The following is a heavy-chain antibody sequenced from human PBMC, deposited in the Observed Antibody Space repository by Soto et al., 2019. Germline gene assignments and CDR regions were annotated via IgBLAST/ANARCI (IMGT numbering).Heavy chain of an antibody. CDR2: ISAYNGNT. V-gene: IGHV1-18*01. D-gene: IGHD6-13*01. J-gene: IGHJ6*02. CDR1: GYTFTSYG. Sequence: ASVKVSCKASGYTFTSYGISWVRQAPGQGLEWMGWISAYNGNTNYAQKLQGRVTMTTDTSTGTAYMELRSLRSDDTAVYYCARDRSAAAGLYYYGMDVWGQGTTVTVSS. CDR3: ARDRSAAAGLYYYGMDV.